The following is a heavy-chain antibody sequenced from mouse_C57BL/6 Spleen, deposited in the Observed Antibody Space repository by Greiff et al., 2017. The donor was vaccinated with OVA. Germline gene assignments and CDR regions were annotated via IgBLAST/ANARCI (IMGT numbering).Heavy chain of an antibody. V-gene: IGHV5-16*01. J-gene: IGHJ1*03. Sequence: EVKLMESEGGLVQPGSSMKLSCTASGFTFSDYYMAWVRQVPEKGLEWVANINYDGSSTYYLDSLKSRFIISRDNAKNILYLQMSSLKSEDTATYYCARDRGFDGYYGYFDVWGTGTTVTVSS. CDR2: INYDGSST. CDR3: ARDRGFDGYYGYFDV. D-gene: IGHD2-3*01. CDR1: GFTFSDYY.